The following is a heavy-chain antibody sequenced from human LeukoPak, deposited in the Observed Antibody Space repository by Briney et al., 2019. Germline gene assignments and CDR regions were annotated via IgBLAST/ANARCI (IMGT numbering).Heavy chain of an antibody. Sequence: ASVKVSCKASGYTFTAYYIHWVRQAPGQGLEWMGRINPNSGDTNSAQKFQGRVTMTRDTSISTAYMELSRLTPDDTAVYYCARAGPFYSGNYLGFWGQGTLVTVSS. J-gene: IGHJ4*02. V-gene: IGHV1-2*06. CDR2: INPNSGDT. D-gene: IGHD1-26*01. CDR1: GYTFTAYY. CDR3: ARAGPFYSGNYLGF.